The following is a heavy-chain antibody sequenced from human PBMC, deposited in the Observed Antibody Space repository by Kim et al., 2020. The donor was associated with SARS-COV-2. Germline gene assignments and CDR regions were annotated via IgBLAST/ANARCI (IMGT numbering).Heavy chain of an antibody. CDR1: GFTFSSHW. CDR2: INSDGRTT. J-gene: IGHJ4*02. CDR3: ARRQFSSGWYYFDY. V-gene: IGHV3-74*01. D-gene: IGHD6-19*01. Sequence: GGSLRLSCAASGFTFSSHWMHWVRQAPGKGLVWVSRINSDGRTTSYGDSVKGRFTISRDNAKNTLYLQMNSLRAEDTAVYYCARRQFSSGWYYFDYWGQGTLVTVPS.